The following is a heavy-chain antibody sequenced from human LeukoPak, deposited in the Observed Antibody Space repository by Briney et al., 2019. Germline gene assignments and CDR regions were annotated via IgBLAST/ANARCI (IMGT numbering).Heavy chain of an antibody. CDR3: ARGDYDFWSGYRNLDY. Sequence: GGSLRLSCAASGLTFSSYSMNWVRQAPGKGLEWVSSISSSSSYIYYADSVKGRFTISRDNAKNSLYLQMNSLRAEDTAVYYCARGDYDFWSGYRNLDYWGQGTLVTVSS. CDR2: ISSSSSYI. D-gene: IGHD3-3*01. V-gene: IGHV3-21*01. CDR1: GLTFSSYS. J-gene: IGHJ4*02.